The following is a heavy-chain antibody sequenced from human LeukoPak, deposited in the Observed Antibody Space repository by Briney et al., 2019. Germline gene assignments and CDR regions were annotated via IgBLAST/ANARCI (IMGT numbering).Heavy chain of an antibody. Sequence: ASVTVSCKASGGTFSSYAISWVRQAPGQGLEWMGGIIPIFGTANYAQKFQGRVTITADESTSTAYMELSSLRSEDTAVYYCARVPPNDYGDYGDYWGQGTLVTVSS. V-gene: IGHV1-69*01. D-gene: IGHD4-17*01. J-gene: IGHJ4*02. CDR1: GGTFSSYA. CDR2: IIPIFGTA. CDR3: ARVPPNDYGDYGDY.